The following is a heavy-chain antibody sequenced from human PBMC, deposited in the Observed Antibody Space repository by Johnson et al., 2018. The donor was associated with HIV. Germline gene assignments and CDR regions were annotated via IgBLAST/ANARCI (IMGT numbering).Heavy chain of an antibody. CDR3: AKQYSSSWYGNAFDI. D-gene: IGHD6-13*01. CDR1: GFTFDDYA. J-gene: IGHJ3*02. Sequence: VQLVESGGGLVQPGRSLRLSCAASGFTFDDYAMHWVRQAPGKGLEWVSGISWNSGSIGYADSVKGRFTISRDNAKNSLYLQMNSLRAEDMALYYCAKQYSSSWYGNAFDIWGQGTMVTVSS. V-gene: IGHV3-9*03. CDR2: ISWNSGSI.